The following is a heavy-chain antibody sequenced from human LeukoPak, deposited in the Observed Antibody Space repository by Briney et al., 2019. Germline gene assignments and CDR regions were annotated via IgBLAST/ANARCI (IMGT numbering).Heavy chain of an antibody. Sequence: GGSLRLSCAASGFTFSSYSMNWVRQAPGKGPECVAVVSFDGRKTYYAGFAEGRFTISRDDSNNMVYLQMNSLRTEDTAVYHCVKRGGGDHGLDVWGQGTTVVVS. V-gene: IGHV3-30*18. J-gene: IGHJ6*02. CDR1: GFTFSSYS. CDR3: VKRGGGDHGLDV. D-gene: IGHD2-21*02. CDR2: VSFDGRKT.